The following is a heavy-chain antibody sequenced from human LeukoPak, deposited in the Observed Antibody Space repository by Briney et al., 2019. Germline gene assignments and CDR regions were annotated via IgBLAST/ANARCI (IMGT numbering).Heavy chain of an antibody. Sequence: GSLRLSCAASGFTFSSYSMNWVRQAPGKGLEWVSAISGSGSSTYYADSVKGRFTISRDNSKNTLYLQMNSLRAEDTAVYYCAKGGLPAASFDYWGQGTLVTVSS. CDR2: ISGSGSST. CDR1: GFTFSSYS. V-gene: IGHV3-23*01. CDR3: AKGGLPAASFDY. J-gene: IGHJ4*02. D-gene: IGHD2-2*01.